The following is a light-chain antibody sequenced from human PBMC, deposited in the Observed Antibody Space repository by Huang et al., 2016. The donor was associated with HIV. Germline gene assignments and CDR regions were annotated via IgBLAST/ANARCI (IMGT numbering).Light chain of an antibody. CDR1: QGISSD. CDR2: AAS. J-gene: IGKJ4*01. V-gene: IGKV1-9*01. CDR3: QHFDSYPPS. Sequence: IQLTQSPSSLSASVGDRVTITCRASQGISSDLAWYQQKPGEAPKLLVYAASTLQSGVPSRFSGSGSGTDFTLTISSLQPEDFATYYCQHFDSYPPSFGGGTKVEIK.